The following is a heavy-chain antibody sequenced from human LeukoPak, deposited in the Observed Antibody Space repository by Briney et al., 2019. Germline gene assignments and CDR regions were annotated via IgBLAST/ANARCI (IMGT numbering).Heavy chain of an antibody. CDR3: AREVGYSGSYYHYFDY. J-gene: IGHJ4*02. D-gene: IGHD1-26*01. CDR2: IRYDGSNK. Sequence: GGSLRLSCAASGFTFSNYGMHWVRQAPGKGLEWVAFIRYDGSNKYYADSVKGRFTISRDNAKNSLYLQMNSLRAEDTAVYYCAREVGYSGSYYHYFDYWGQGTLVTVSS. CDR1: GFTFSNYG. V-gene: IGHV3-30*02.